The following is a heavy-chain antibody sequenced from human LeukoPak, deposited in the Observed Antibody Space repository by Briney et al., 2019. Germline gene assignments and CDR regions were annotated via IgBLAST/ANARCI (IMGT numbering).Heavy chain of an antibody. V-gene: IGHV3-23*01. Sequence: AGSLRLSCAASGFTFSSYAMSWARQPPGKGLEWVSAISGSGGGTYYADSVKGRFTISRDNSKNTLYLQKNSLRAEDTAVYYCAKGDFWAPIDYWGQGTLVTVSS. CDR2: ISGSGGGT. D-gene: IGHD3-3*01. CDR3: AKGDFWAPIDY. CDR1: GFTFSSYA. J-gene: IGHJ4*02.